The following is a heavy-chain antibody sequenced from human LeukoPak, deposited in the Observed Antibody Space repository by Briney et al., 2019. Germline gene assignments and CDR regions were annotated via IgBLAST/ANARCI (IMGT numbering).Heavy chain of an antibody. Sequence: GGSLRLSCAASGFTFSGFEMNWVRQAPGKGLEWVSYISSSGSTRYYADSVEGRFTVSRDNAKNSLYLQMNSLRAEDTAVYYCARLPAYSGSLGYFDYWGQGTLVTVSS. D-gene: IGHD1-26*01. V-gene: IGHV3-48*03. CDR2: ISSSGSTR. CDR3: ARLPAYSGSLGYFDY. J-gene: IGHJ4*02. CDR1: GFTFSGFE.